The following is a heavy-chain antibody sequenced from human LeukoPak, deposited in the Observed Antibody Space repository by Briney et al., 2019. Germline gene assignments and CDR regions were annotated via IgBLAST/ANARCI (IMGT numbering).Heavy chain of an antibody. CDR1: GFTFSGYA. CDR2: FSYGGSKQ. D-gene: IGHD6-6*01. Sequence: GGSLTLSCAASGFTFSGYAVHWVRQAPGKGLEWVAAFSYGGSKQYYADSVKGRFTISRDNSKDTLYLQMNGLRPEDTALYYCATQIKYFSSPCIPCDHWGQGSRVTVSS. J-gene: IGHJ4*02. V-gene: IGHV3-30*04. CDR3: ATQIKYFSSPCIPCDH.